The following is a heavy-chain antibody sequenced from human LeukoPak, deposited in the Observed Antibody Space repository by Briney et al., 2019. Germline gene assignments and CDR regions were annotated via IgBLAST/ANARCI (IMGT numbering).Heavy chain of an antibody. J-gene: IGHJ4*02. D-gene: IGHD3-3*01. CDR2: IYYSGST. Sequence: SQTLSLTCTVSGGSISSGDYYWSWIRQPPGKGLEWIGYIYYSGSTYYNPSLKSRVTISVDTSKHQFSLKLSSVTAADTAVYYCAREVRTIFGVVQKDDYWGQGTLVTVSS. V-gene: IGHV4-30-4*08. CDR3: AREVRTIFGVVQKDDY. CDR1: GGSISSGDYY.